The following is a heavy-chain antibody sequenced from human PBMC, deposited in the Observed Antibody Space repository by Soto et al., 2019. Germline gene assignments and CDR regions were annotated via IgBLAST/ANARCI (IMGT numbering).Heavy chain of an antibody. Sequence: SETLSLTCSVSGGSISSFYWTWIRQPPGKGLEWIGYTSYSGITKYSPSLKSRVTISMDASKSQFSLRLSSVTAADTAVYYCARDRGGHGYNQFDYWGQGALVTVSS. CDR2: TSYSGIT. CDR3: ARDRGGHGYNQFDY. J-gene: IGHJ4*02. CDR1: GGSISSFY. D-gene: IGHD3-16*01. V-gene: IGHV4-59*01.